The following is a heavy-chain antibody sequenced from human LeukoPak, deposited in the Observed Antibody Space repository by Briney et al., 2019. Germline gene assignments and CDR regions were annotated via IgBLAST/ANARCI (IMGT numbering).Heavy chain of an antibody. V-gene: IGHV1-69*13. CDR2: IIPIFGTA. D-gene: IGHD5-24*01. J-gene: IGHJ4*02. CDR3: ARVEMATTAGFDY. Sequence: SVKVSCKASGYTFTSYAISWVRQAPGQGLEWMGGIIPIFGTANYAQKFQGRVTITADESTSTAYMELSSLRSEDTAVYYCARVEMATTAGFDYWGQGTLVTVSS. CDR1: GYTFTSYA.